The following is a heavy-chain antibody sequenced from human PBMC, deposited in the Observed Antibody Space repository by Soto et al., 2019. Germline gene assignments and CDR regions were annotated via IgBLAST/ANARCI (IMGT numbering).Heavy chain of an antibody. J-gene: IGHJ4*02. Sequence: QLLESGGTFVQTGGSLRLSCAASGFTFKSYVMNWVRQAPGKGLEWVASTPGSGGSSYYADSVKGRFTISRDNSKNTLYLDLNSLKAEDTAMYYCARGGSTGWFYFDFWGQGTQVTVSS. CDR3: ARGGSTGWFYFDF. CDR1: GFTFKSYV. V-gene: IGHV3-23*01. CDR2: TPGSGGSS. D-gene: IGHD6-19*01.